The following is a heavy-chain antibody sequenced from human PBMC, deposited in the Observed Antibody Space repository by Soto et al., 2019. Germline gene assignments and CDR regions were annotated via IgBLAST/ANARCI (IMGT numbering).Heavy chain of an antibody. V-gene: IGHV3-30*18. Sequence: GGSLRLSCAASGFTFSSYGMHWVRQAPGKGLEWVAVISYDGSNKYYADSVKGRFTISRDNSKNTLYLQMNSLRAEDTAVYYCAKDQFGEKYDSSRTSEYYYGMDVWGQGTTVTVS. J-gene: IGHJ6*02. CDR3: AKDQFGEKYDSSRTSEYYYGMDV. D-gene: IGHD3-10*01. CDR2: ISYDGSNK. CDR1: GFTFSSYG.